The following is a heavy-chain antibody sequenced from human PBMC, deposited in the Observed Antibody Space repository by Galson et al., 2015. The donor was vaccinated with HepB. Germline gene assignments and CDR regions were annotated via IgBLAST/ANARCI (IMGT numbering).Heavy chain of an antibody. CDR3: ARGAYYYDSSGYSFFDY. Sequence: SVKVSCKASGGTFSSYAISWVRQAPGQGLEWMGGIIPIFGTANYAQKFQGRVTITADESTSTAYMELSSLRSEDTAVYYCARGAYYYDSSGYSFFDYWGQGTLVTVSS. J-gene: IGHJ4*02. CDR2: IIPIFGTA. V-gene: IGHV1-69*13. CDR1: GGTFSSYA. D-gene: IGHD3-22*01.